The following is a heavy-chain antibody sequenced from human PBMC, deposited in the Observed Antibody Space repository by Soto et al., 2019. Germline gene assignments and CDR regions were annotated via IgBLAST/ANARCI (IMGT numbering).Heavy chain of an antibody. J-gene: IGHJ6*03. CDR1: GYTFTSYD. Sequence: ASVKVSCKASGYTFTSYDINLVRQATGQGLEWMGWMNPNSGNTGYAQKFQGRVTMTRNTSISTAYMELSSLRSEDTAVYYCARAVSAGDYEYYYYMDVWGKGTTVTVSS. CDR2: MNPNSGNT. D-gene: IGHD4-17*01. CDR3: ARAVSAGDYEYYYYMDV. V-gene: IGHV1-8*01.